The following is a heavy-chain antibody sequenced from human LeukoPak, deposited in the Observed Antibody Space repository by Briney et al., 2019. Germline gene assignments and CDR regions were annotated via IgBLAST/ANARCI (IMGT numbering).Heavy chain of an antibody. CDR3: AREWGSRSWYGYYYYYYYMDV. CDR1: GFTFSSYA. D-gene: IGHD6-13*01. Sequence: GGSLRLSCTASGFTFSSYAMSWVRQAPGKGLEWVAVISYDGSNKYYADSVTGRFTISRDNSKNTLYLQMNSLRAEDTAVYYCAREWGSRSWYGYYYYYYYMDVWGKGTTVTVSS. J-gene: IGHJ6*03. CDR2: ISYDGSNK. V-gene: IGHV3-30-3*01.